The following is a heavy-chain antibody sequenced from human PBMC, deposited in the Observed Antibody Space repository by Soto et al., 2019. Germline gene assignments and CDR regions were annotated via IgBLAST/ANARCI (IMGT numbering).Heavy chain of an antibody. J-gene: IGHJ6*02. CDR3: AAIQLYGMGV. D-gene: IGHD5-18*01. Sequence: SETLSLTCTVSGGSISSSSYYWGWIRQPPGKGLEWIGSIYYSGSTYYNPSLKSRVTISVDTSKNQFSLKLSSVTAADTAVYYGAAIQLYGMGVWGQGTRITVSS. CDR2: IYYSGST. CDR1: GGSISSSSYY. V-gene: IGHV4-39*01.